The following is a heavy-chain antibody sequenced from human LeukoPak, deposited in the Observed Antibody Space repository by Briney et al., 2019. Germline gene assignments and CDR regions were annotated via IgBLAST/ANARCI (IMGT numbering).Heavy chain of an antibody. CDR3: AKLGGIAVADTRPFDN. D-gene: IGHD6-19*01. V-gene: IGHV3-30*02. CDR1: GFIFSNYG. Sequence: PGGSLRLSCAASGFIFSNYGMHWVRQAPGKGLEWVTFIRHDGSVYKYADSVRGRFTISRDNSKNTLYLQMTSLRSEDTAVYYCAKLGGIAVADTRPFDNWGQGTLVTVSS. J-gene: IGHJ4*02. CDR2: IRHDGSVY.